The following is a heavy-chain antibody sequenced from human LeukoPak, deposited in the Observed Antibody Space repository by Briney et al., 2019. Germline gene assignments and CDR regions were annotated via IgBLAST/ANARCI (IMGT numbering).Heavy chain of an antibody. CDR3: ASGPGSYSKAP. V-gene: IGHV3-11*01. J-gene: IGHJ5*02. D-gene: IGHD1-26*01. CDR2: ISSSGSTI. CDR1: GSTFSDYY. Sequence: GGSLRLSCAASGSTFSDYYMSWIRQAPGKGLEWVSYISSSGSTIYYADSVKGRFTISRDNAKNSLFLQMNSLRAEDTAVYYCASGPGSYSKAPWGQGTLVTVSS.